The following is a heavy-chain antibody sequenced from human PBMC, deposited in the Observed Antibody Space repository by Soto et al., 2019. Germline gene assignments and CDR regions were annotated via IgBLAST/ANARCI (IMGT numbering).Heavy chain of an antibody. CDR2: ISSSSSYI. CDR1: GFTFSSYS. V-gene: IGHV3-21*01. D-gene: IGHD1-26*01. Sequence: GGSLRLSCAASGFTFSSYSMNWVRQAPGKGLEWVSSISSSSSYIYCADSVKGRFTISRDNAKNSLYLQMNSLRAEDTAVYYCASWTGATRGSRFDYWGQGTLVTVSS. J-gene: IGHJ4*02. CDR3: ASWTGATRGSRFDY.